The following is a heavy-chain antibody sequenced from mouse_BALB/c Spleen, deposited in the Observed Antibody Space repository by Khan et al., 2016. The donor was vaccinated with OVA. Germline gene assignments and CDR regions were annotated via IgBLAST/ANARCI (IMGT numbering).Heavy chain of an antibody. CDR3: ARNGNYWYFEV. Sequence: QIQLVQSGPELKKPGETVKISCKASGYTFTNYGMNWVKQAPGKGLKWMGWINTYTGEPTYADDFKGRFAFSLETSASTASLQSNNLKNEDTATYFCARNGNYWYFEVWGAGTTVTVSS. V-gene: IGHV9-3-1*01. D-gene: IGHD2-1*01. CDR2: INTYTGEP. J-gene: IGHJ1*01. CDR1: GYTFTNYG.